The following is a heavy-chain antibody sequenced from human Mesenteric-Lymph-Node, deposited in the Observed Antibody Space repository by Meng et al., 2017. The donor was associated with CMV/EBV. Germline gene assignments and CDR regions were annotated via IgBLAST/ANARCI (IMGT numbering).Heavy chain of an antibody. CDR1: SGVA. J-gene: IGHJ4*02. V-gene: IGHV2-5*02. CDR3: AHRWGLLYDFSYDYAPYYFQY. Sequence: SGVAVGWVRPRPGTALEWLALIYWDDKKRYSPSLKSRLSITADTSKNQVVLTLTNTDPGDTATYYCAHRWGLLYDFSYDYAPYYFQYWGQGSLVTVSS. D-gene: IGHD3-16*01. CDR2: IYWDDKK.